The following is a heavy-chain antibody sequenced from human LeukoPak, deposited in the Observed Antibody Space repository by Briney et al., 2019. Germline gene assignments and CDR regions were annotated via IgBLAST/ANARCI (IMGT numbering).Heavy chain of an antibody. V-gene: IGHV1-69*05. J-gene: IGHJ6*03. D-gene: IGHD6-13*01. CDR3: ARTPAIGAAGTNLRELYHTGV. CDR1: GGTFSSFS. CDR2: IIPMFGTS. Sequence: GSSVKVSCKASGGTFSSFSVSWVRQAPGQGLEWMGGIIPMFGTSKSAQRFQGRVTITTDASTSTAYMELSSLRPEDTAVYFCARTPAIGAAGTNLRELYHTGVWGRGTTVTVSS.